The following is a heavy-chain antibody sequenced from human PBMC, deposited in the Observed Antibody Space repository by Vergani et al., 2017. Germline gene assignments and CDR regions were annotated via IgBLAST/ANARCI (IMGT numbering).Heavy chain of an antibody. D-gene: IGHD3-22*01. J-gene: IGHJ4*02. CDR3: ARGFRRVDRSGYPFLYYVDY. CDR1: GYTFTSYD. Sequence: QVQLVQSGAEVKKPGASVKVSCKASGYTFTSYDINWVRQATGQGLEWMGWMNPNSGNTGYAHKFQGRVRMTRNTSISTAYMELSSLRSEDKAVYYCARGFRRVDRSGYPFLYYVDYWGQGTLVTVSS. V-gene: IGHV1-8*01. CDR2: MNPNSGNT.